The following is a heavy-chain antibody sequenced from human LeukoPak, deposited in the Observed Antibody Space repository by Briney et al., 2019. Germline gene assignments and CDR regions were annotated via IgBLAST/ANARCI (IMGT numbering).Heavy chain of an antibody. Sequence: GGSLRLSCAASGFTFSSYAMSWVRQAPGKGLEWVSAISGSGGSTYYADSVKGRFTISRDNSKNTLYLQMSSLRAEDTAVYYCAKIVTFYYYGSGKVFDYWGQGTLVTVSS. D-gene: IGHD3-10*01. CDR2: ISGSGGST. CDR1: GFTFSSYA. J-gene: IGHJ4*02. V-gene: IGHV3-23*01. CDR3: AKIVTFYYYGSGKVFDY.